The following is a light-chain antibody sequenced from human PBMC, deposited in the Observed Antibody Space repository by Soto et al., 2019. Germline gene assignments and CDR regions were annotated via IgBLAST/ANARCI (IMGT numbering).Light chain of an antibody. CDR1: QSISSW. CDR3: QQYSSHRT. Sequence: DIQMTQSPSTLSASVVDRVTITFRASQSISSWLAWYQQKPGKAPKLLIYDASSLESGVPSRFSGSGSGTEFTLTISGLQADDFATYYCQQYSSHRTFGQGTKVDIK. CDR2: DAS. J-gene: IGKJ1*01. V-gene: IGKV1-5*01.